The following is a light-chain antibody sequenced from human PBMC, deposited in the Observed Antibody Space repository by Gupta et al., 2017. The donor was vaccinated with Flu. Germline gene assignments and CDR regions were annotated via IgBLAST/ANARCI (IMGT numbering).Light chain of an antibody. CDR3: MHSTRWPWT. CDR1: QSLVYSDGESF. Sequence: DAVMTQSQPYLPVTLRQPASISCRSSQSLVYSDGESFVSWFHQRPGQSPRRLIYKASNRDSGVPDRIRGSGSCPDFTLTISRLEAEDVGVDYCMHSTRWPWTFGQGTKVEI. V-gene: IGKV2-30*01. CDR2: KAS. J-gene: IGKJ1*01.